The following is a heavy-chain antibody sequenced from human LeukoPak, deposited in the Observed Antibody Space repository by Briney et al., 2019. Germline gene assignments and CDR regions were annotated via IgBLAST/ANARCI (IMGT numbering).Heavy chain of an antibody. V-gene: IGHV1-69*04. CDR1: GGTFSSYA. CDR2: IIPILGIA. Sequence: SVKVSCKASGGTFSSYAISWVRQAPGQGLEWMGRIIPILGIANYAQKFQGRVTITADKSTSTAYMELSSLRSEDTAVYYCARDYMATVTALGYWGQGTLVTVSS. CDR3: ARDYMATVTALGY. J-gene: IGHJ4*02. D-gene: IGHD4-17*01.